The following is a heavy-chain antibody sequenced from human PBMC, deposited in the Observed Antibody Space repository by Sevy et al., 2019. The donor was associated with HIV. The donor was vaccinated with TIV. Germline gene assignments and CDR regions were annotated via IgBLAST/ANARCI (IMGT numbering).Heavy chain of an antibody. D-gene: IGHD3-3*01. Sequence: SETLSLTCAVSGASITSSNWWSWVRQPPGKGLEWIGEIYHTGSTNYNPSLKSRVTISLDKSKNRFSLKLSSVTAADTALYYCARVLYDFWSDSYAEPYYYYGMDVWGQGTTVTVSS. CDR3: ARVLYDFWSDSYAEPYYYYGMDV. V-gene: IGHV4-4*02. CDR2: IYHTGST. J-gene: IGHJ6*02. CDR1: GASITSSNW.